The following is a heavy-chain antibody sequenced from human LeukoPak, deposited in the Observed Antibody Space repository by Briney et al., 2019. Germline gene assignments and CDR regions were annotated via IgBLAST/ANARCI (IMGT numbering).Heavy chain of an antibody. Sequence: GRSLRLSCAASGFTVSSKYLAWVRQAPGKGLEWVSFINSGGTTNYADSVKGRFTISRDYSKNTLNLQMNSLRAEDTAVYYCATIVSDSSGWYHFDHWGQGALVTVSS. CDR1: GFTVSSKY. CDR2: INSGGTT. D-gene: IGHD6-19*01. V-gene: IGHV3-66*01. J-gene: IGHJ4*02. CDR3: ATIVSDSSGWYHFDH.